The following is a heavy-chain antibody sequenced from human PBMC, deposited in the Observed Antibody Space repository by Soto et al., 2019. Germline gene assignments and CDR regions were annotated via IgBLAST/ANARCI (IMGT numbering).Heavy chain of an antibody. J-gene: IGHJ3*02. D-gene: IGHD3-10*01. CDR1: GGSINNYY. CDR3: ARHPGRGSAGYAFDT. V-gene: IGHV4-59*08. CDR2: IFYSGTT. Sequence: SETLSLTCTVSGGSINNYYWSWIRQPPGKELEWIGYIFYSGTTNYNPSLQSRVTISVDRSKNQFSLNLASVTAADTALYYCARHPGRGSAGYAFDTWGQGTMVTVSS.